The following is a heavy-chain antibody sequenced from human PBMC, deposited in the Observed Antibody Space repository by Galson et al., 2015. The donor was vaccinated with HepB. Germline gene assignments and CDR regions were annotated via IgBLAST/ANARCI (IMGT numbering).Heavy chain of an antibody. D-gene: IGHD3-16*02. CDR3: AREGEADYVWGSYRSHDAFDI. Sequence: SVKVSCKASGYTFTSYGISWVRQAPGQGLEWMGWISAYNGNTNYAQKLQGRVTMTTDTSTSTAYMELRSLRSDDTAVYYCAREGEADYVWGSYRSHDAFDIWGQGTMVTVSS. CDR2: ISAYNGNT. V-gene: IGHV1-18*04. CDR1: GYTFTSYG. J-gene: IGHJ3*02.